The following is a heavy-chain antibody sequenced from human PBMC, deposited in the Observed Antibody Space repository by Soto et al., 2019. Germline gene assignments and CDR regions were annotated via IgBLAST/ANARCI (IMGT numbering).Heavy chain of an antibody. Sequence: DVQLVEAGGDLVQPGESLRLSCAASGFTFTTYWMTWVCQPPGKGLEWVANMDQDGSERYYVDSVRGRFTISRDNAKNSLYLQMNSLRAEDTAVYYCVCGGNFFVYWGQGTLVTVSP. V-gene: IGHV3-7*01. D-gene: IGHD3-16*01. J-gene: IGHJ4*02. CDR2: MDQDGSER. CDR1: GFTFTTYW. CDR3: VCGGNFFVY.